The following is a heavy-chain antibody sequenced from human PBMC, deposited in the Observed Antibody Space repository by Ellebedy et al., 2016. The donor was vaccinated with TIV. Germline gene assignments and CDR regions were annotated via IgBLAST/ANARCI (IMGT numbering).Heavy chain of an antibody. CDR1: GGPISNTRFH. CDR3: ARREWDLENNYSDY. CDR2: LDYGGAT. V-gene: IGHV4-39*01. D-gene: IGHD1-26*01. Sequence: MPSETLSLTCSVSGGPISNTRFHWGWIRQSPGKGLEWIGSLDYGGATSYNASLKSRVTISVDTSKSQSSLKLRSATAADTAVYFCARREWDLENNYSDYWGQGTQVTVSS. J-gene: IGHJ4*02.